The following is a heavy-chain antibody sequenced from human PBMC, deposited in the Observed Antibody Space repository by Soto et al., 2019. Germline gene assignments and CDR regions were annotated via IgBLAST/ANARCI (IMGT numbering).Heavy chain of an antibody. D-gene: IGHD6-19*01. Sequence: EVQLVESGGGLVQPGGSLRLSCAASGFTVSTNYMSWVRQAPGKGLQWVSVIYSGGNTYYADSVKGRFTISRDNSKNTLYLQMNSLRVEDTAVYYCARESQESSGWYVVWGQGTLVIVSS. J-gene: IGHJ4*02. CDR1: GFTVSTNY. V-gene: IGHV3-66*01. CDR3: ARESQESSGWYVV. CDR2: IYSGGNT.